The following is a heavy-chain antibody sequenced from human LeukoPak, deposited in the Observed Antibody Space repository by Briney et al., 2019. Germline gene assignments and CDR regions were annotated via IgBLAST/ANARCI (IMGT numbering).Heavy chain of an antibody. J-gene: IGHJ4*02. CDR2: IYHSGST. CDR1: GGSISSSNW. CDR3: ARGGAVVRGVIIKIFDY. V-gene: IGHV4-4*02. D-gene: IGHD3-10*01. Sequence: SGTLSLTCAVPGGSISSSNWWSWVRQPPGKGLEWIGEIYHSGSTNYNPSLKSRVTISVDKSKNQFSLKLSSVTAADTAVYYCARGGAVVRGVIIKIFDYWGQGTLVTVSS.